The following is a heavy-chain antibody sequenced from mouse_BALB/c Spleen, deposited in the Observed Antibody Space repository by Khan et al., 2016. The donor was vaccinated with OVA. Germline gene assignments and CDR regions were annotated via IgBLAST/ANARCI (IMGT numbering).Heavy chain of an antibody. Sequence: EVELVESGPELMKPGASVKISCKASGYSFTNYSIHWVIQSHRKSLEWIGYIDPFSGGTTYNKKFKGKATLTVDKSSSTAYQHLSNLTSEASAVYYCTRHGFVAWFTYWGQGTLVTVSA. CDR1: GYSFTNYS. CDR2: IDPFSGGT. CDR3: TRHGFVAWFTY. V-gene: IGHV1S135*01. J-gene: IGHJ3*01. D-gene: IGHD2-2*01.